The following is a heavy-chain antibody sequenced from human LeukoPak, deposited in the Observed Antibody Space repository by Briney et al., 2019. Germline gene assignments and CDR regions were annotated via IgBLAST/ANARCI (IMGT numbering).Heavy chain of an antibody. CDR2: IKQDGSEK. J-gene: IGHJ4*02. CDR3: ARDPSDSSGYYALGGDY. CDR1: GFTFSSYW. Sequence: GGSLRLSCAASGFTFSSYWMSWVRQAPGKGLEWVANIKQDGSEKYYVDSVKGRFTISRDNAKNSLYLQMNSLRAEDTAVYYCARDPSDSSGYYALGGDYWGQGTLVTVSS. D-gene: IGHD3-22*01. V-gene: IGHV3-7*01.